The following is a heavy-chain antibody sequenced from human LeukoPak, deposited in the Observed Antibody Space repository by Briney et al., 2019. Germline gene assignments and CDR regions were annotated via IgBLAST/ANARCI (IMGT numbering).Heavy chain of an antibody. Sequence: SETLSLTCTVSGGSISSSSYYWGWLRQPPGTGLEWLGSIYYSGSTYYNPSLKSRVTISVDTSKNQFSLKLSSVTAADTAVYYCARHSNWSGYIYYYYYYMDVWGKGTTVTVSS. D-gene: IGHD3-3*01. J-gene: IGHJ6*03. V-gene: IGHV4-39*01. CDR1: GGSISSSSYY. CDR3: ARHSNWSGYIYYYYYYMDV. CDR2: IYYSGST.